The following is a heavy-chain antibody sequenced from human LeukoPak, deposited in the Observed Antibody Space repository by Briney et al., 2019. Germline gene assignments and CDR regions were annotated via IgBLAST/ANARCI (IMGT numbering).Heavy chain of an antibody. CDR3: ARRRDVAAAKFFDY. CDR1: GASISSSNW. J-gene: IGHJ4*02. D-gene: IGHD6-13*01. V-gene: IGHV4-4*02. CDR2: IYHSGST. Sequence: PSETLSLTCAVSGASISSSNWWSWVRQPLGKGLEWIGKIYHSGSTNYNPSLKSRVTISVDKSKNQFSLKLSSVTAADTAVYYCARRRDVAAAKFFDYWGQGTLVIVSS.